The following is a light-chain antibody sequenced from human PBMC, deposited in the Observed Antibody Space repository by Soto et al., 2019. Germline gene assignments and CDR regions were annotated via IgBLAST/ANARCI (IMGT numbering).Light chain of an antibody. V-gene: IGKV1-5*01. CDR3: QQYNFYWK. CDR1: QSISLS. J-gene: IGKJ2*01. CDR2: DAS. Sequence: THSLATLSINIFYIGTITFRASQSISLSLAWYQQKPGKAPDLLISDASNLERGVPSRFSGSGSGTEFTLTISSLQPDDFATYYCQQYNFYWKFG.